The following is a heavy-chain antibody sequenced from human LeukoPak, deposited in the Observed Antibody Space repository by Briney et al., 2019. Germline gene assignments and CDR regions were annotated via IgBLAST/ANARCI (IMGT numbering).Heavy chain of an antibody. D-gene: IGHD3-22*01. CDR2: IWYDGSNK. CDR3: ARALRPYYYDSSGYYNNRFDP. V-gene: IGHV3-33*01. J-gene: IGHJ5*02. CDR1: GFTFSSYG. Sequence: GRSLRLSCAASGFTFSSYGMHWVRQAPGKGLEWVAVIWYDGSNKYYADSVKGRFTISRDNSKNTLYLQMNSLRAEDTAVYYCARALRPYYYDSSGYYNNRFDPWGQGTLVTVSS.